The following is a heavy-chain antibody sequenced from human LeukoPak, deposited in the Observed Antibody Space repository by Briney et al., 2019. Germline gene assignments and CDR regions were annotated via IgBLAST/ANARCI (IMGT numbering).Heavy chain of an antibody. J-gene: IGHJ4*02. CDR3: ARLLVVPAASEYYFDY. D-gene: IGHD2-2*01. Sequence: SETLSLTCAVYGGSFSGYYWSWIRQPPGKGLEWIGEINHSGSTNYNPSLKSRVTISVDTSKNQFSLKLSSVTAADTAVYYCARLLVVPAASEYYFDYWGQGTLVTVSS. V-gene: IGHV4-34*01. CDR2: INHSGST. CDR1: GGSFSGYY.